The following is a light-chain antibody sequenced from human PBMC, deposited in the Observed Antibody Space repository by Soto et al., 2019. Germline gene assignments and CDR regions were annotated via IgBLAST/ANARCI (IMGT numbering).Light chain of an antibody. CDR2: GAS. V-gene: IGKV3-15*01. CDR3: QQYNDWPPYP. J-gene: IGKJ2*01. Sequence: EIVMTQSPATLSVSPGDRATLSCRASQSVSSNLAWYQQKPGQAPRLLIYGASTRATGIPARFSGSGSGTDFTLTISSLQSEDFAVYYCQQYNDWPPYPFGQGTSLEIK. CDR1: QSVSSN.